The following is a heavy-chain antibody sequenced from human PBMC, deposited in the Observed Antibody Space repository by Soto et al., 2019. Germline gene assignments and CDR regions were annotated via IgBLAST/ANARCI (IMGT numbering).Heavy chain of an antibody. D-gene: IGHD3-16*02. V-gene: IGHV2-5*01. Sequence: QITLKESGPTLVKPTQTLTLTCTFSGFSLSTSGVGVGWIRQPPGKALEWLALIYWNDDDRYSPSLESRLTITKDTSKNQVVLRLTNMDPVDTATYYCAHSRYSTKYFQHWGQGTLVTVSS. J-gene: IGHJ1*01. CDR2: IYWNDDD. CDR1: GFSLSTSGVG. CDR3: AHSRYSTKYFQH.